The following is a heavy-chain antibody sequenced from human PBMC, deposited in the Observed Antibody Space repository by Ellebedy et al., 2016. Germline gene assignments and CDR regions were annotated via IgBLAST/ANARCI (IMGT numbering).Heavy chain of an antibody. CDR1: GYIFTNYG. J-gene: IGHJ4*02. D-gene: IGHD2-21*02. CDR3: TRGGVTSGGLDY. V-gene: IGHV1-18*01. Sequence: ASVKVSXXASGYIFTNYGITWVRQAPGQGLEWMGWISTYNSDTNYAQKFQDRVTMTTDTPTTTAYLELRSLRSDDTALYYCTRGGVTSGGLDYWGQGTLVTVSS. CDR2: ISTYNSDT.